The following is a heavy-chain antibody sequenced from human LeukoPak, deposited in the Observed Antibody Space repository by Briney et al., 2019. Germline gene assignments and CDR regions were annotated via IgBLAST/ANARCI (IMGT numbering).Heavy chain of an antibody. V-gene: IGHV1-3*01. J-gene: IGHJ4*02. Sequence: AASVKVSCKASGYTFTSYYMHWVRQAPGQRLEWMGWINAGNGNTKYSQKFQGRVTITRDTSASTAYMELSSLRSEDTAVYYCARAPTAGIFDYWGQGTLVTVSS. CDR2: INAGNGNT. CDR1: GYTFTSYY. CDR3: ARAPTAGIFDY. D-gene: IGHD6-13*01.